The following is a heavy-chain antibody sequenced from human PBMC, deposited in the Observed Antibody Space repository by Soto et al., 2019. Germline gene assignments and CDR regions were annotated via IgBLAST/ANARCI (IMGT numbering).Heavy chain of an antibody. CDR3: AKDRGSLYTSSSPLDF. D-gene: IGHD6-6*01. CDR2: ISASGGST. Sequence: GGSLRLSCAASGFTFTNYAMTWVRQAPGKGLEWVSGISASGGSTYYADSVKGRFTISRDNSKNTLYLQMNSLRAEDTALYYCAKDRGSLYTSSSPLDFWGQGTLVTVSS. V-gene: IGHV3-23*01. J-gene: IGHJ4*02. CDR1: GFTFTNYA.